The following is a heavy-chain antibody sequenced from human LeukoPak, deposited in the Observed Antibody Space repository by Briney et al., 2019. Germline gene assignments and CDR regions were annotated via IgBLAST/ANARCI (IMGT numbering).Heavy chain of an antibody. CDR3: ARWGELPAFDI. J-gene: IGHJ3*02. D-gene: IGHD1-26*01. CDR2: INSDGSST. CDR1: GFTFSSYW. Sequence: GGSLRLSCAASGFTFSSYWMHWVRQAPGKGLVWVSRINSDGSSTSYADSVKGRFTISRDNAKNTLYLQMNSLRAEDTAVYYCARWGELPAFDIWGQGTMVTVSS. V-gene: IGHV3-74*01.